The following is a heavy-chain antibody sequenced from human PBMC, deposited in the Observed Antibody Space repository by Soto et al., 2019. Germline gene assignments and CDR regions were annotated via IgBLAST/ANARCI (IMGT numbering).Heavy chain of an antibody. CDR1: GGSISGSDSY. CDR3: AASQGGERGIFNY. V-gene: IGHV4-39*01. D-gene: IGHD7-27*01. Sequence: QLQLQESGPGLVKPSETLSLTCTVSGGSISGSDSYWGWIRQPPGQGLEWIGSIYYSGSTYYNPSLKSRVTISVDTSKNQFSLNLNSVTAADTAVYYCAASQGGERGIFNYWGQGTLVTVSS. CDR2: IYYSGST. J-gene: IGHJ4*02.